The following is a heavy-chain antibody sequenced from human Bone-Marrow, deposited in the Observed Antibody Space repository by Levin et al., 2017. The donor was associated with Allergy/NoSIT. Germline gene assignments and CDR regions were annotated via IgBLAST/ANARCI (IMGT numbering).Heavy chain of an antibody. Sequence: MPSETLSLTCSVSGYSVSSGYSWGCVRQAPGSGLEWLGSIYYSGDTFYNPSLQGRVTISVDPSKNQFSLKLTSVTAADTAVYYCASRATVTKDYYFDSWGQGSLVIVSS. CDR2: IYYSGDT. D-gene: IGHD4-17*01. CDR3: ASRATVTKDYYFDS. V-gene: IGHV4-38-2*02. J-gene: IGHJ4*02. CDR1: GYSVSSGYS.